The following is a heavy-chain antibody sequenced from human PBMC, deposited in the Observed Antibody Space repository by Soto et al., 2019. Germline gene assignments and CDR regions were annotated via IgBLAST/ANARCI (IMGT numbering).Heavy chain of an antibody. V-gene: IGHV3-23*01. J-gene: IGHJ4*02. D-gene: IGHD3-22*01. CDR1: GFSFNNYA. CDR2: ISGIGVGP. CDR3: ARGGRDGYISPPLDN. Sequence: GGSLRVSCLASGFSFNNYAMTWVLHAPGKGLEWVSGISGIGVGPSYADSVKGRFTISRDNSKNTLYLQMNSLRAEDTAIYFCARGGRDGYISPPLDNWGQGTLVLVSS.